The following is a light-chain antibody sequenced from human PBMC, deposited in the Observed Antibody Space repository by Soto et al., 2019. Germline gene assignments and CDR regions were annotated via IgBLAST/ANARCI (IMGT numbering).Light chain of an antibody. CDR2: GAS. V-gene: IGKV3-20*01. J-gene: IGKJ1*01. CDR3: QQYGSSPRT. CDR1: QSVSSNY. Sequence: NVLTPAPSNLSLAPGGRAALVFKASQSVSSNYLAWYQHKPGQAPRLLIYGASRGATGIADRFTGSGSGTDFTLTISRLEPEDFAVYYCQQYGSSPRTFGQGTKVDIK.